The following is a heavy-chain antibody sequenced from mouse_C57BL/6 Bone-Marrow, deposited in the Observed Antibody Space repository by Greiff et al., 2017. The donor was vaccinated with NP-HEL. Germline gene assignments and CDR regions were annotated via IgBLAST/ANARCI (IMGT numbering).Heavy chain of an antibody. CDR1: GYSFTDYN. V-gene: IGHV1-39*01. CDR2: INPNYGTT. CDR3: ARLRYDLAWYFDV. Sequence: EVHLVESGPELVKPGASVKISCKASGYSFTDYNMNWVKQSNGKSLEWIGVINPNYGTTSYNQKFKGKATLTVDQSSSTAYMQLNSLTSEDSAVYYCARLRYDLAWYFDVWGTGTTVTVSS. J-gene: IGHJ1*03. D-gene: IGHD2-4*01.